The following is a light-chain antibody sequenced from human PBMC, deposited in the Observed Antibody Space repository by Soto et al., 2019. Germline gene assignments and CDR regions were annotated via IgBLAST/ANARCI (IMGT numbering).Light chain of an antibody. CDR2: RNN. V-gene: IGLV1-44*01. Sequence: QSVLTQPASVSGSPGQSITISCTGTSNDIGGYNYVSWLQQHPGEAPKLIIYRNNQRPSGVPDRLSGSKSGTSASLAISGLQSEDEADYYCAAWDDSLNGVVFGGGTKLTVL. CDR3: AAWDDSLNGVV. CDR1: SNDIGGYNY. J-gene: IGLJ2*01.